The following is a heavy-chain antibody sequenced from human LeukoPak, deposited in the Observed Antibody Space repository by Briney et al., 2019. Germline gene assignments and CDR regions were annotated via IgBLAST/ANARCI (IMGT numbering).Heavy chain of an antibody. CDR3: ARGTGYSYGYLDFDY. V-gene: IGHV4-59*01. Sequence: SETLSLTCTVSGDSISSYFWSWIRQPPGKGLEWIGYIYYSGSTNYNPSLKSRVTISVDTSKNQFSLKLSSVTAADTAVYYCARGTGYSYGYLDFDYWGQGTLVTVSS. D-gene: IGHD5-18*01. CDR1: GDSISSYF. CDR2: IYYSGST. J-gene: IGHJ4*02.